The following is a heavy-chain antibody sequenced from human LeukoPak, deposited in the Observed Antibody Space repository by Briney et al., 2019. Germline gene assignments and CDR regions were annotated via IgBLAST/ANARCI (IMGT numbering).Heavy chain of an antibody. Sequence: GGSLRLSCAAPGFSFSSNWMGWVRQAPGKGLEWVAHIKRDGSQKYYLDSVKGRFTISRDNAKNSLYLQMNSLRIEDTAVYYCARLGLEVGGPNWFDPWGQGTLVTVSS. CDR1: GFSFSSNW. J-gene: IGHJ5*02. CDR3: ARLGLEVGGPNWFDP. V-gene: IGHV3-7*01. D-gene: IGHD1-1*01. CDR2: IKRDGSQK.